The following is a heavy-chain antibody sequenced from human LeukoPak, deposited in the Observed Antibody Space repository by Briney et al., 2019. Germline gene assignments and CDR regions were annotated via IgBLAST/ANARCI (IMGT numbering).Heavy chain of an antibody. D-gene: IGHD6-19*01. CDR2: ISGSSSYT. V-gene: IGHV3-11*06. CDR3: AREFSSGLIIDY. J-gene: IGHJ4*02. Sequence: PGGSLRLSCAASGFSFNDSEMNCVRQAPGKGLEWVSYISGSSSYTDYAASVKGRFTISRDNSKKSLYLQMNSLRAEDTAVYYCAREFSSGLIIDYLGQGTLVTVSS. CDR1: GFSFNDSE.